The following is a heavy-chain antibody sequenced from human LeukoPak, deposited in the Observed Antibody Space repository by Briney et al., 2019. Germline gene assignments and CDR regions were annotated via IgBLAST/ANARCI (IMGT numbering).Heavy chain of an antibody. CDR3: AREGYNWNVDY. V-gene: IGHV1-2*02. Sequence: ASVKVSCKASGYTFTGYYMHWVRQAPGQGLEWMGWINPNSGGTNYEQKFQGRVTMTRDTSISTAYMELSRLRSDDTAVYYCAREGYNWNVDYWGQGTLVTVSS. D-gene: IGHD1-1*01. CDR1: GYTFTGYY. CDR2: INPNSGGT. J-gene: IGHJ4*02.